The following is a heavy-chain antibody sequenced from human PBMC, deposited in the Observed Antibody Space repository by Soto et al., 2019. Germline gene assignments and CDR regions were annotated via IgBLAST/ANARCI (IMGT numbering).Heavy chain of an antibody. V-gene: IGHV1-2*02. D-gene: IGHD6-6*01. CDR1: GYTFTGHY. CDR2: INPDNGGT. Sequence: QVQLVQSGAEVKKPGASVKVSGKASGYTFTGHYMYWVRQAPGQGLEWMGWINPDNGGTSYAQKFQGRVTMTTDTTINTAYMEVSRLRSDVTAVYYCAREVGKVGYGSSSCDYWGQGSLVTVST. J-gene: IGHJ4*02. CDR3: AREVGKVGYGSSSCDY.